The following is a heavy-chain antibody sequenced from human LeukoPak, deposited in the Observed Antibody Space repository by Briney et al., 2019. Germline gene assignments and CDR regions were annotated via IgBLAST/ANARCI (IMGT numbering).Heavy chain of an antibody. CDR2: LSDNGGSP. D-gene: IGHD2-21*01. CDR1: GFTFSNDA. J-gene: IGHJ5*01. Sequence: GGSLRLSCAASGFTFSNDAMSCVRQAPGKGLEWVSSLSDNGGSPYYADSVKGRFSISRDNSKNTLYLHMNSLRVEDTAVYYCAKDPETYSSRWFDSWGQGTLVTVSS. CDR3: AKDPETYSSRWFDS. V-gene: IGHV3-23*01.